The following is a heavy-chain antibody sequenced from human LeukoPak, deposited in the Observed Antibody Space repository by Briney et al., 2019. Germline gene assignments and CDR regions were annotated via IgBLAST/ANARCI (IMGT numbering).Heavy chain of an antibody. CDR3: ARESGLLWFGELLSPYFDY. D-gene: IGHD3-10*01. J-gene: IGHJ4*02. CDR1: GGSISSYY. Sequence: SETLSLTCTVSGGSISSYYWSWIRQPPGKGLEWIGYIYYSGSTNYNPSLKSRVTISVDTSKSQFSLKLSSVTAADTAVYYCARESGLLWFGELLSPYFDYWGQGTLVTVSS. CDR2: IYYSGST. V-gene: IGHV4-59*01.